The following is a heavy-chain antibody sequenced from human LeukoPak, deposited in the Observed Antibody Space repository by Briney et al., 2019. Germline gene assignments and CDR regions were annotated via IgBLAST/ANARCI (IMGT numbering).Heavy chain of an antibody. CDR3: ATQTTVVTPDAFDI. J-gene: IGHJ3*02. CDR2: IIPIFGTA. V-gene: IGHV1-69*13. CDR1: GGTFSSYA. D-gene: IGHD4-23*01. Sequence: GASVKVSCKASGGTFSSYAISWVRQAPGQGLEWIGGIIPIFGTANYAQKFQGRVTITADESTSTAYMELSSLRSENTAVYYCATQTTVVTPDAFDIWGQGTMVTVSS.